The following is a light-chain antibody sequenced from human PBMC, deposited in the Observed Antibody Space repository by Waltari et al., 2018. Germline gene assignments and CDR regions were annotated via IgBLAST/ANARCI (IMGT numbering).Light chain of an antibody. V-gene: IGKV1-17*01. CDR2: AAS. CDR3: LQHNSYPLT. CDR1: RDIRND. J-gene: IGKJ4*01. Sequence: DIQMTQSPSSLSASVGDRVTITCRSSRDIRNDLNWYQQKPGKAPKRLIYAASTLPSGVPARFSGSGSGTEFTLIISSLQPEDFATYYCLQHNSYPLTFGGGTKVEI.